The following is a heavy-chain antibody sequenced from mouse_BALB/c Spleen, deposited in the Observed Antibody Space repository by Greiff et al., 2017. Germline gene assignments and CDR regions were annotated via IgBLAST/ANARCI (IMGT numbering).Heavy chain of an antibody. CDR1: GFSLSRYS. CDR2: IWRGGST. Sequence: QVQLKESGPGLVAPSQSLSITCTVPGFSLSRYSVHWVRQPPGKGLEWLGMIWRGGSTDYNSALKTRLSISKDNSNSQVFLKMNSLQTDDTAMYYCARNKEDDYDYPFAYWGQGTLVTVSA. D-gene: IGHD2-4*01. V-gene: IGHV2-6-4*01. CDR3: ARNKEDDYDYPFAY. J-gene: IGHJ3*01.